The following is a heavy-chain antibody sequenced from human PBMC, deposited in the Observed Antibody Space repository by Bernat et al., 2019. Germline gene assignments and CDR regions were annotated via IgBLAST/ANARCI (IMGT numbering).Heavy chain of an antibody. CDR2: ISGSGGST. CDR1: GFTFSSYA. V-gene: IGHV3-23*01. Sequence: EVQLLESGGGLVQPGGSLRLSCAASGFTFSSYAMSWVRQAPGKGLEWVSAISGSGGSTYYADSVKGRFTISRDNSKNTLYLQMNSQRAEDTAVYYCAKDPNSSGWHPSYYFDYWGQGTLVTVSS. J-gene: IGHJ4*02. D-gene: IGHD6-19*01. CDR3: AKDPNSSGWHPSYYFDY.